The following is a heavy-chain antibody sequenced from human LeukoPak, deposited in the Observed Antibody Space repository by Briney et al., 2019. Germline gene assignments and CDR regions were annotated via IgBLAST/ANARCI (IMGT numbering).Heavy chain of an antibody. V-gene: IGHV3-23*01. J-gene: IGHJ3*02. Sequence: GALRLSCAASGFTFSSYAMSWVRQAPGKGLEWVSAIIGSGGSTYYADSVKGRFTISRDNSKNTLYLQMNSLRAEDTTVYYCAKGLRFLEWLSNDAFDIWGQGTMVTVSS. CDR2: IIGSGGST. CDR3: AKGLRFLEWLSNDAFDI. CDR1: GFTFSSYA. D-gene: IGHD3-3*01.